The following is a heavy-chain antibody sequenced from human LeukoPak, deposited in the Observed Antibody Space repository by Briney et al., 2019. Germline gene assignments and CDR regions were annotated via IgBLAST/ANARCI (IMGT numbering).Heavy chain of an antibody. Sequence: GASVKVSCKASGYTFTGYYMHWVRQAPGQGLEWMGWINPNSGGTNYAQKFQGRVTMTRDTSISTAYMELSRLRSDDTAVYYCARQWATVDRFNWFDPWAREPWSPSPQ. CDR1: GYTFTGYY. CDR3: ARQWATVDRFNWFDP. V-gene: IGHV1-2*02. J-gene: IGHJ5*02. CDR2: INPNSGGT. D-gene: IGHD4-23*01.